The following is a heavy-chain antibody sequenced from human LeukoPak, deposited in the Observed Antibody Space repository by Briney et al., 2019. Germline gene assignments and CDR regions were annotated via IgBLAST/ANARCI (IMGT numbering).Heavy chain of an antibody. J-gene: IGHJ4*02. CDR3: ARVGGRYDILTGYYSVLGFDY. V-gene: IGHV4-34*01. Sequence: SETLSLTCAVYGGSFSGYYWSWLRQPPGKGLEWIGEINHSGSTNYNPSLKSRVTISVDTSKNQFSLKLSSVTAADTAVYYCARVGGRYDILTGYYSVLGFDYWGQGTLVTVSS. CDR1: GGSFSGYY. CDR2: INHSGST. D-gene: IGHD3-9*01.